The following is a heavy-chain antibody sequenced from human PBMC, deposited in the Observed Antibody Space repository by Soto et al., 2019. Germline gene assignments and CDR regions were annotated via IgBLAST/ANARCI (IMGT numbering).Heavy chain of an antibody. V-gene: IGHV1-18*01. CDR2: ISGYNGNT. CDR1: GYTLFSYG. Sequence: AASVKVSCKASGYTLFSYGISWVRQAPGQGLEWMGWISGYNGNTNYAQKFQARVTMTADTSTRTAYMELRSLRSDDTAFYYCARKSSSSSWFDPWGQGTLVTVSS. D-gene: IGHD6-6*01. J-gene: IGHJ5*02. CDR3: ARKSSSSSWFDP.